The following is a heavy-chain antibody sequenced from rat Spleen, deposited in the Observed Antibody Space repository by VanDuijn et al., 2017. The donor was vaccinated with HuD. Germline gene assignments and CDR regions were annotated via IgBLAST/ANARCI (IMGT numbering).Heavy chain of an antibody. V-gene: IGHV3-1*01. CDR3: ARYDGGYSGGFAY. J-gene: IGHJ3*01. CDR1: GYSITSSY. D-gene: IGHD1-11*01. Sequence: EVQLQESGPGLVKPSQSLSLTCSVTGYSITSSYRWNWIRKFPGNKMEWIGHMSYSGSTRYNPSLKSRISITRDTAKNQFFLQLNSVTTEDTATYGCARYDGGYSGGFAYWGQGTLVTVSS. CDR2: MSYSGST.